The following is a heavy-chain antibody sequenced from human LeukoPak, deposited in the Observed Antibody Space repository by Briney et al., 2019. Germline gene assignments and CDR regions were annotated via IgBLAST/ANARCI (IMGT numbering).Heavy chain of an antibody. CDR1: GYSISSGYY. Sequence: SETLSLTCTVSGYSISSGYYWGWIRQPPGKGLEWIGSIYHSGSTYYNPSLKSRVTISVDTSKNQFSLKLSSVTAADTAVYYCARSTVTTLGNWFDPWGQGTLVTVSS. CDR2: IYHSGST. D-gene: IGHD4-17*01. V-gene: IGHV4-38-2*02. J-gene: IGHJ5*02. CDR3: ARSTVTTLGNWFDP.